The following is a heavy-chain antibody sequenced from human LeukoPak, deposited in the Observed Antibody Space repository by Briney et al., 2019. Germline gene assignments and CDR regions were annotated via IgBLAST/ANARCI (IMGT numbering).Heavy chain of an antibody. CDR2: ISYDTTNK. V-gene: IGHV3-30*03. CDR3: ARDQDVAAAGTWGSIDY. Sequence: PGGSLRLSCAASGFTFSSYAMSWVRQAPGKGLEWVAVISYDTTNKYYTDSVKGRFTISRDNSKNTLYLQMNSLRAEDTAVYYCARDQDVAAAGTWGSIDYWGQGTLVTVSS. D-gene: IGHD6-13*01. CDR1: GFTFSSYA. J-gene: IGHJ4*02.